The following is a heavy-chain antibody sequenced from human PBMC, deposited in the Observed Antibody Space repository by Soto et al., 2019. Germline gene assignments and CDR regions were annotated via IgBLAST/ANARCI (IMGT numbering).Heavy chain of an antibody. Sequence: QVQLVQSGAEVKKPGSSVKVSCKASGGTFSSYAISWVRQAPGQGLEWMGGIIPIFGTANSAQKFQGRVTIAADKSTSTAYMELSSLRAEDTAVYYCARDRARLAAAGTGWFDPWGQGTLVTVSS. CDR3: ARDRARLAAAGTGWFDP. CDR2: IIPIFGTA. D-gene: IGHD6-13*01. CDR1: GGTFSSYA. V-gene: IGHV1-69*06. J-gene: IGHJ5*02.